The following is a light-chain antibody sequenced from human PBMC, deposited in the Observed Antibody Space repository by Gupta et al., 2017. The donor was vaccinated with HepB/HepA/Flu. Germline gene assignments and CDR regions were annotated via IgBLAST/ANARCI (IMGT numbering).Light chain of an antibody. CDR3: QQDESTPPIT. V-gene: IGKV4-1*01. CDR1: QSVLYSSNNKNY. J-gene: IGKJ4*01. Sequence: DIVMTQSPDSLAVSLGERATINCKSSQSVLYSSNNKNYLAWYQQKPGQPPKLLIYWASTREAGVPDRFSGSGCGTDLTLTISSRQEEDVAVYYCQQDESTPPITFGGGTKVEIK. CDR2: WAS.